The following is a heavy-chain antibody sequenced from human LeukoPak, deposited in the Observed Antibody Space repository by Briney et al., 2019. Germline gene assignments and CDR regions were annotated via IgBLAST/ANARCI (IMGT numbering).Heavy chain of an antibody. D-gene: IGHD1-7*01. CDR3: TTEQGNWNFHYYMDV. Sequence: GGSLRLSCAASGFTFSNAWMSWVRQAPGKGLEWVGRIKSKTDGGTTDYAAPVKGRFTISRDDSKNTLYLQMNSLKTEDTAVYYCTTEQGNWNFHYYMDVWGKGTTVTVSS. J-gene: IGHJ6*03. CDR2: IKSKTDGGTT. V-gene: IGHV3-15*01. CDR1: GFTFSNAW.